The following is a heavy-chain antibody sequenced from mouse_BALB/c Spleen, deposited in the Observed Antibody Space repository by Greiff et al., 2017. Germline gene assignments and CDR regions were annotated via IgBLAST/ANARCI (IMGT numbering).Heavy chain of an antibody. CDR2: ISDGGSYT. V-gene: IGHV5-4*02. Sequence: EVHLVESGGGLVKPGGSLKLSCAASGFTFSDYYMYWVRQTPEKRLEWVATISDGGSYTYYPDSVKGRFTISRDNAKNNLYLQMSSLKSEDTAMYYCARATYYRYEEGFDYWGQGTTLTVSS. CDR1: GFTFSDYY. CDR3: ARATYYRYEEGFDY. D-gene: IGHD2-14*01. J-gene: IGHJ2*01.